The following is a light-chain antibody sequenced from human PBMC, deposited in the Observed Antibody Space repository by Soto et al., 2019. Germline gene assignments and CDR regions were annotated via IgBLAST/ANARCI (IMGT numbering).Light chain of an antibody. CDR3: FSYTSSGTYV. V-gene: IGLV2-14*01. CDR2: EVS. CDR1: SSDVGNYKY. Sequence: QSVLTQPASVSGSPGQSITISCTGTSSDVGNYKYVSWYQQHPGKAPKLMIYEVSNRPSGVSNRFSGSKSGNTASLTISGLQVEDETDYYCFSYTSSGTYVFGTGTQLTVL. J-gene: IGLJ1*01.